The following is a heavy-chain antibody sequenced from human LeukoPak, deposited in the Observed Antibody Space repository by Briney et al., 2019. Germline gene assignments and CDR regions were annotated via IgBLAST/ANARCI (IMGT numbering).Heavy chain of an antibody. Sequence: GGSLRLSCAASGFTVSSNYMSWVRQAPGKGLEWVSVIYSGGSTYYADSVKGRFTISRDNSKNTLYLQMYSLRAEDTAVYYCARDSVAGHYYYYGMDVWGQGATVTVSS. CDR1: GFTVSSNY. CDR2: IYSGGST. D-gene: IGHD6-19*01. J-gene: IGHJ6*02. CDR3: ARDSVAGHYYYYGMDV. V-gene: IGHV3-53*01.